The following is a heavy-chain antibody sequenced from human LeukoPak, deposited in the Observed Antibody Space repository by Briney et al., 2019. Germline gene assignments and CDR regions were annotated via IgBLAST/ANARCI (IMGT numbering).Heavy chain of an antibody. CDR3: ATTGYSYGLGYFDY. CDR2: ISSSSSYI. CDR1: GSTFSSYS. D-gene: IGHD5-18*01. J-gene: IGHJ4*02. Sequence: GGSPRLSCAASGSTFSSYSMNWVRQAPGKGREWVSSISSSSSYIYYADSVKGRFTISRDNAKNSLYLQMNSLRAEDTAVYYCATTGYSYGLGYFDYWGQGTLVTVSS. V-gene: IGHV3-21*01.